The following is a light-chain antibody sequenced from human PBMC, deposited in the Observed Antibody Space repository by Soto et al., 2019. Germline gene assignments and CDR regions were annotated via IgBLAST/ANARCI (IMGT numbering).Light chain of an antibody. CDR2: DVS. V-gene: IGLV2-14*01. J-gene: IGLJ1*01. CDR1: SSDAGGYNN. Sequence: QSALTQPASVSGSPGQAITISCTGTSSDAGGYNNVCWYQQHPGKAPKLIIYDVSNRPSGVFNRFSGSKSGNTASLTISGLQAEDEADYYCSSFTSSTTYVFGTGTKLTVL. CDR3: SSFTSSTTYV.